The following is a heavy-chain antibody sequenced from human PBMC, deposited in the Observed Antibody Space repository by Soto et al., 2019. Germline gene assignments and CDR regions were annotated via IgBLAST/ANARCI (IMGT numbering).Heavy chain of an antibody. CDR3: AVLRLS. CDR1: GFTFSSYA. CDR2: ISYDGSNK. Sequence: QVQLVESGGGVVQPGRSLRLSCAASGFTFSSYAMHWVRQAPGKGLEWVAVISYDGSNKYYADSVKGRFTISRDNSKNTLSLQMNSLRAEDTAVYYCAVLRLSWGQGTLVTVSS. V-gene: IGHV3-30-3*01. J-gene: IGHJ4*02. D-gene: IGHD3-3*01.